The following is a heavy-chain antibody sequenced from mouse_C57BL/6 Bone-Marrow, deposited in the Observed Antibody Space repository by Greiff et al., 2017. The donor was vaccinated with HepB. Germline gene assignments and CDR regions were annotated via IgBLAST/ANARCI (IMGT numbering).Heavy chain of an antibody. Sequence: EVKLMESGGGLVQPGGSLSLSCAASGFTFTDYYMSWVRQPPGKALEWLGFIRNKANGYTTEYSASVKGRFTISRDNSLSILYLQMNALRAEDSATYYCARSHYYGSSYDWYFDVWGTGTTVTVSS. CDR3: ARSHYYGSSYDWYFDV. CDR2: IRNKANGYTT. CDR1: GFTFTDYY. V-gene: IGHV7-3*01. D-gene: IGHD1-1*01. J-gene: IGHJ1*03.